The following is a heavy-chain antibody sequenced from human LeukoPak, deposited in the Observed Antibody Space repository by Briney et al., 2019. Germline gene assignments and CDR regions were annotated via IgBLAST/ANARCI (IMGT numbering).Heavy chain of an antibody. D-gene: IGHD3-22*01. CDR1: GFTFSSYG. Sequence: PGGSLRLSCAASGFTFSSYGMHWVRQAPGKGLEWVAVIWYDGSNKYYADSVKGRFTISRDNSKNTLYLQMNSLRAEDTAVYYCARDLYYYDSSGYYPRPPDYWGQGTLVTVSS. CDR2: IWYDGSNK. CDR3: ARDLYYYDSSGYYPRPPDY. V-gene: IGHV3-33*01. J-gene: IGHJ4*02.